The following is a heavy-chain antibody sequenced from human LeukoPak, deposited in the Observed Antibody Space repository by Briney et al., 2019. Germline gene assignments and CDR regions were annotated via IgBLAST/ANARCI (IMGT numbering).Heavy chain of an antibody. V-gene: IGHV3-9*01. CDR3: AKDSGSQNEDLDY. D-gene: IGHD1-26*01. Sequence: GRSLRPAWPASGFTFDDYAMDWVRQAPGKGLEWVSGISWKIGSIGYGDSVKSGVTTTRDNAKNFLCLQMNSLRAEDTALDYCAKDSGSQNEDLDYWGQGPLVIVSS. CDR2: ISWKIGSI. CDR1: GFTFDDYA. J-gene: IGHJ4*02.